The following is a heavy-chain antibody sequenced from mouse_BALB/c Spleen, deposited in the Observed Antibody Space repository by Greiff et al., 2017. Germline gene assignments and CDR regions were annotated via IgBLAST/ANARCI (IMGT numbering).Heavy chain of an antibody. CDR3: ARGKGFYDYDGDY. V-gene: IGHV3-6*02. Sequence: VQLKESGPGLVKPSQSLSLTCSVTGYSITSGYYWNWIRQFPGNKLEWMGYISYDGSNNYNPSLKNRISITRDTSKNQFFLKLNSVTTEDTATYYCARGKGFYDYDGDYWGQGTTLTVSS. CDR1: GYSITSGYY. CDR2: ISYDGSN. D-gene: IGHD2-4*01. J-gene: IGHJ2*01.